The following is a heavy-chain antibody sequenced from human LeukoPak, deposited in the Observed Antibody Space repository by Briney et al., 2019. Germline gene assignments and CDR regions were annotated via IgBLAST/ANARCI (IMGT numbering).Heavy chain of an antibody. J-gene: IGHJ4*02. Sequence: SVKVSCKASGGTFSSYAISWVRQAPGQGLEWMGGIIPIFGTANYAQKFQGRVTITTDESTSTAYMELSSLRSEDTAVHYCARGRSYYDSSGYYYDYWGQGTLVTVSS. CDR1: GGTFSSYA. V-gene: IGHV1-69*05. D-gene: IGHD3-22*01. CDR2: IIPIFGTA. CDR3: ARGRSYYDSSGYYYDY.